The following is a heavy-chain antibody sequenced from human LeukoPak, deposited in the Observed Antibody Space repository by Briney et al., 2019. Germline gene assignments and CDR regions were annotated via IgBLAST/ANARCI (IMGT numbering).Heavy chain of an antibody. CDR3: AREGPGELLNAFDI. CDR2: IGTAGDT. J-gene: IGHJ3*02. V-gene: IGHV3-13*01. D-gene: IGHD1-26*01. Sequence: GGSLRLSCAASGFTFSSYDMHWVRQATGKGLEWVSAIGTAGDTYYPGSVKGRFTISRENAKNSLYLQMDSLRAGDTAVYYCAREGPGELLNAFDIWGQGTMVTVSS. CDR1: GFTFSSYD.